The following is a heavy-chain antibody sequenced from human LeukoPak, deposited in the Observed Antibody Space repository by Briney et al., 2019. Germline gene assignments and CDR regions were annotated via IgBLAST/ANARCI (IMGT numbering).Heavy chain of an antibody. CDR3: ARVRYYDSSPNAFDI. Sequence: PSETLSLTCTVSGGSISSGGYYWSWVRQHPGRGLEWVGYIYYSGSTYYNPSLKSRVTISEKTAKKQFCLKRRCGTAADTAVYYCARVRYYDSSPNAFDIWGQGTMVTVSS. J-gene: IGHJ3*02. D-gene: IGHD3-22*01. CDR2: IYYSGST. V-gene: IGHV4-31*03. CDR1: GGSISSGGYY.